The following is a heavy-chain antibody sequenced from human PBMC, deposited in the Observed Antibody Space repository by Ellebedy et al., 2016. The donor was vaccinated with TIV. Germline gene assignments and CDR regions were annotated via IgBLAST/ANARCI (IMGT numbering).Heavy chain of an antibody. Sequence: GESLKISCAASGFSFGVYGMVWVRQAPGKGLGWVAMTWIDGTKECYGDSVKGRFTISRDNSKKMLYLEMSSVRDEETAVYYCARDRGMVRGVLVSDYGLDVWGQGTKVIVSS. CDR2: TWIDGTKE. D-gene: IGHD3-10*01. CDR1: GFSFGVYG. V-gene: IGHV3-33*01. CDR3: ARDRGMVRGVLVSDYGLDV. J-gene: IGHJ6*02.